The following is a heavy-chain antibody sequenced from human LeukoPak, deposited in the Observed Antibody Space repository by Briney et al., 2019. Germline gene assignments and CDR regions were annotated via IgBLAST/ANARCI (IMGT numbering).Heavy chain of an antibody. CDR3: ARVAGTVWDYYYIDV. CDR2: IGHSGTTI. V-gene: IGHV3-48*03. D-gene: IGHD7-27*01. Sequence: GGSLRLSCEASEFTFSSYEMNWVRQAPGKGLEWISYIGHSGTTIYYADSVKGRFTISRDNAGNSLYLQMSSLRAEDSATYYCARVAGTVWDYYYIDVWGKGTTVNVSS. J-gene: IGHJ6*03. CDR1: EFTFSSYE.